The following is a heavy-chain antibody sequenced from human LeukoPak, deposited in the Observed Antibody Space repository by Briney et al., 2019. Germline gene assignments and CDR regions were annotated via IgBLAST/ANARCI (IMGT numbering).Heavy chain of an antibody. CDR2: IIPIFGTA. CDR3: ARAYYDIGGYYYDAFDI. Sequence: SVKVSCKASGGTFSSYAISWVRQAPGQGLEWMGGIIPIFGTANYAQKFQGRVTITADESTSTAYMELSSLRSEDTAVYYCARAYYDIGGYYYDAFDIWGQGTMVTVSS. J-gene: IGHJ3*02. CDR1: GGTFSSYA. D-gene: IGHD3-22*01. V-gene: IGHV1-69*13.